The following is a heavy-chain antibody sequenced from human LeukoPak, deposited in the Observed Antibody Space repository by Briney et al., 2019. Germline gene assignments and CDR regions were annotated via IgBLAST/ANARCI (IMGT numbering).Heavy chain of an antibody. CDR1: GFTFDDYA. CDR2: ISWSSGSI. J-gene: IGHJ4*02. Sequence: PGGSLRLSCAASGFTFDDYAMHWVRQAPGKGLEWVSGISWSSGSIGYADSVKGRFTISRDNAKNSLYLQMSSLRAEDMALYYCAKEAEPYGSGSYQLFDYWGQGTLVTVSS. V-gene: IGHV3-9*03. D-gene: IGHD3-10*01. CDR3: AKEAEPYGSGSYQLFDY.